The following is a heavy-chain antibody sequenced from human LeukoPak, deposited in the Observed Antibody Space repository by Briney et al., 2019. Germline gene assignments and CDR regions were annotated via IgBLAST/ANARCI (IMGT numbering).Heavy chain of an antibody. Sequence: GGSLRLSCAASGFIFSSYSINWVRQAPGKXXEWVAXIXXTSTYINYVDSVKGRFTISRDNAKNSLYLQMNSLRAEDTAVYYCARDTPTGTTEYYYYGMDVWGQGTTVTVSS. CDR2: IXXTSTYI. CDR1: GFIFSSYS. CDR3: ARDTPTGTTEYYYYGMDV. J-gene: IGHJ6*02. V-gene: IGHV3-21*01. D-gene: IGHD1-7*01.